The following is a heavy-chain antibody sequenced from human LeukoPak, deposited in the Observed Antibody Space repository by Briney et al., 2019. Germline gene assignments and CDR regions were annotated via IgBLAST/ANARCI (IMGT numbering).Heavy chain of an antibody. CDR2: INPNSGGT. Sequence: ASVKVSCKASGGTFTGYYMHWVRQAPGQGLEWMGWINPNSGGTNYAQKFQGRVTMTRDTSISTAYMELNRLRSDDTAVYYCASSSYPNDAFDIWGQGTMVTVSS. D-gene: IGHD6-13*01. J-gene: IGHJ3*02. CDR3: ASSSYPNDAFDI. V-gene: IGHV1-2*02. CDR1: GGTFTGYY.